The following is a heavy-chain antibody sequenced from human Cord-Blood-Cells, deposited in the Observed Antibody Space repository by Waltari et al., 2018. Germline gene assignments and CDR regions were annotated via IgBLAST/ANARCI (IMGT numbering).Heavy chain of an antibody. D-gene: IGHD2-2*01. CDR1: GGSISSSNW. CDR2: IYHSGST. CDR3: ARRDIVVVPAAMSRAFDI. V-gene: IGHV4-4*02. Sequence: QVQLQESGPGLVKPSGTLFLTCAVSGGSISSSNWRTWVRQPPGKGLEWIGEIYHSGSTNYNPSLKSRVTISVDKSKNQFSLKLSSVTAADTAVYYCARRDIVVVPAAMSRAFDIWGQGTMVTVSS. J-gene: IGHJ3*02.